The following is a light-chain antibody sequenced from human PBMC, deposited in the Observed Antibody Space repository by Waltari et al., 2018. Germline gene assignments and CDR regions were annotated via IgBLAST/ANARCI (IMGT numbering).Light chain of an antibody. CDR2: EVS. CDR3: CSYAGSSTVV. CDR1: SRDVGSYNL. V-gene: IGLV2-23*02. J-gene: IGLJ2*01. Sequence: QSALTQPASVSGSPGQSITISCTGTSRDVGSYNLVSWYQQHPGKAPKLMIYEVSKRPSGVSNRFSGSKSGNTASLTISGLQADDEADYYCCSYAGSSTVVFGGGTKLTVL.